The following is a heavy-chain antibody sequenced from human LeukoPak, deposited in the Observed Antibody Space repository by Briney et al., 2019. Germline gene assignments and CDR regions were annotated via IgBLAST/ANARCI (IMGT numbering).Heavy chain of an antibody. CDR2: ISPDGSNK. D-gene: IGHD3-10*01. CDR1: GFTFSSFP. J-gene: IGHJ4*02. CDR3: ARDYGSGIYSFHFDY. V-gene: IGHV3-30-3*01. Sequence: PGGSLRLSCGASGFTFSSFPIHWVRQAPGKGLDWEAVISPDGSNKYYADSVKGRFTISRDNSKNTLYLQLDSLRTEDTAGYYCARDYGSGIYSFHFDYWGQGTLVSVSS.